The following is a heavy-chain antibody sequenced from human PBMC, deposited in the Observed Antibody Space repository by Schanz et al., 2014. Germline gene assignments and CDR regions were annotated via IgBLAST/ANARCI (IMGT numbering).Heavy chain of an antibody. D-gene: IGHD3-10*01. CDR3: ARGEFGRLFPTWFDP. CDR2: ISTSSTTR. J-gene: IGHJ5*02. CDR1: GFTFTNLG. V-gene: IGHV3-48*02. Sequence: VQLVESGGGVVQPGGSLRLSCAASGFTFTNLGMHWVRQTPEKGLEWGSYISTSSTTRYYAASLRGRFTISRDDAKNSVYLQMNSLRDEDTAVYYCARGEFGRLFPTWFDPWGQGTLVTVSS.